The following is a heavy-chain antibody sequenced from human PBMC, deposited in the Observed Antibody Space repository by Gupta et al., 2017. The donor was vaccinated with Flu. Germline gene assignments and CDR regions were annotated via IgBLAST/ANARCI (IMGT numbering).Heavy chain of an antibody. CDR3: SRAGIYCGSTSCYVGWFDP. V-gene: IGHV3-49*02. Sequence: VRQATGKGLEWVGFVRSKAYGGTADYAASVNGRFTISRDDSKSIAYLQMNSLKTEEKAVYYCSRAGIYCGSTSCYVGWFDPWGQGTLVTVSS. CDR2: VRSKAYGGTA. D-gene: IGHD2-2*01. J-gene: IGHJ5*02.